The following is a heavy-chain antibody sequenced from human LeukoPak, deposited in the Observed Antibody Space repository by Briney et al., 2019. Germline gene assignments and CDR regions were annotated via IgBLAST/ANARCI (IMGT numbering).Heavy chain of an antibody. CDR2: INHSGST. J-gene: IGHJ4*02. D-gene: IGHD3-9*01. V-gene: IGHV4-34*01. Sequence: SETLSLTCAVYGESFSGYYWSWIRQPPGKGLEWIGEINHSGSTNYNPSLKSRVTISVDTSKNQFSLKLSSVTAADTAVYYCARGPRYFDWLSDWGQGTLVTVSS. CDR3: ARGPRYFDWLSD. CDR1: GESFSGYY.